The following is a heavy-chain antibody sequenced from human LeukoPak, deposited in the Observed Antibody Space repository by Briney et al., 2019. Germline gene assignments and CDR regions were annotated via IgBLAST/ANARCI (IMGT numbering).Heavy chain of an antibody. J-gene: IGHJ4*02. CDR2: INPNSGDT. V-gene: IGHV1-2*02. Sequence: ASVKVSCKASGYTFTSYYIHWVRQAPGQGLEWMGWINPNSGDTNYAQKFQGRVTMTRDTSISTAYMELSRLRSDDTAVYYCARDERYDSSGYPFDYWGQGTLVTVSS. CDR1: GYTFTSYY. CDR3: ARDERYDSSGYPFDY. D-gene: IGHD3-22*01.